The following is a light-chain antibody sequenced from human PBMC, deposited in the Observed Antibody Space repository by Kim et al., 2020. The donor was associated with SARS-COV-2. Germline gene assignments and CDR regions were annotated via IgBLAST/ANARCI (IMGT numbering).Light chain of an antibody. CDR3: QTWGTGIWV. Sequence: ASVKLHCTLSSGHSSYAIAWHQQQPEKGPRYLMKLNSDGSHSKGDGITDRFSGSSSGAERYLTISSLQSEDEADYYCQTWGTGIWVFGGGTQLTVL. J-gene: IGLJ3*02. V-gene: IGLV4-69*01. CDR2: LNSDGSH. CDR1: SGHSSYA.